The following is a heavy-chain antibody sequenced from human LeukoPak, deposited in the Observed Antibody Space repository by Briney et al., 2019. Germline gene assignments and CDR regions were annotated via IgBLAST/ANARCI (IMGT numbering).Heavy chain of an antibody. CDR2: ISAYNGNT. V-gene: IGHV1-18*01. J-gene: IGHJ4*02. CDR1: GYTFTSYG. D-gene: IGHD2-2*01. CDR3: ARDGEYCSSTSCSFFDY. Sequence: ASVKVSCKASGYTFTSYGISWVRQAPGQGLEWMGWISAYNGNTNYAQKLQGRVTMTTDTSTSTAYMELRSLRSDDTAVYYCARDGEYCSSTSCSFFDYWGQGTLVTVSS.